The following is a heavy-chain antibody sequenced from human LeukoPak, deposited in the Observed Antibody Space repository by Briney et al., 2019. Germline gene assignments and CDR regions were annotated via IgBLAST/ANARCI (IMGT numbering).Heavy chain of an antibody. D-gene: IGHD6-6*01. CDR3: AKDLARGQLGIFDY. V-gene: IGHV3-30*02. CDR1: GFTFNSYA. J-gene: IGHJ4*02. CDR2: IENDGSNK. Sequence: GGSLRLSCAASGFTFNSYAMHWVRQAPGKGLEWVAFIENDGSNKYYGDSVRGRFTISRDNSRNTMYMQMNSLRVEGTAVYYCAKDLARGQLGIFDYWGQGVLVTVSS.